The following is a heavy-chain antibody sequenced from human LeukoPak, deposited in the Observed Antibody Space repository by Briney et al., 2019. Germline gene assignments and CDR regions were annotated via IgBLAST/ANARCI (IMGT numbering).Heavy chain of an antibody. J-gene: IGHJ6*03. CDR1: GFTFGDYA. CDR2: IRSKAYGGTT. Sequence: TGGSLRLSCTASGFTFGDYAMCWVRQAPGKGLEWVGFIRSKAYGGTTEYAASVKGRFTISRDDSKSIAYLQMNSLKTEDTAVYYCTRQGVSSGWHYYYYMDVWGKGTTVTVSS. V-gene: IGHV3-49*04. CDR3: TRQGVSSGWHYYYYMDV. D-gene: IGHD6-19*01.